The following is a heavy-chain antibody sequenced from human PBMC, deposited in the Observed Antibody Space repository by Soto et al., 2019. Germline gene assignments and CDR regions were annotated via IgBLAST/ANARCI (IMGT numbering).Heavy chain of an antibody. V-gene: IGHV3-33*05. CDR1: GFTFSNYG. CDR2: LINDGSDE. Sequence: QVQLVESGGGVVQPGRSLRLSCAASGFTFSNYGMHWVRQAPGKGLEWLAVLINDGSDEKYGDSVKGRVTISRDNSKNTLYLQINSLRVEDTAVYYCARDDDRPDNGLDMWGQGTVVTVSS. CDR3: ARDDDRPDNGLDM. D-gene: IGHD2-8*01. J-gene: IGHJ3*02.